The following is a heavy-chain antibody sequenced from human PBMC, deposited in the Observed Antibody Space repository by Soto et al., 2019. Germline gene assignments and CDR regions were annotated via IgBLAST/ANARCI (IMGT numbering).Heavy chain of an antibody. Sequence: PGGSLRLSCAASGFTFSDYYMSWIRQAPGKGLEWVSYISSSGSTIYYADSVKGRFTISRDNAKNSLYLQMNSLRAEDTAVYYCARDRSPWLALYLYYWGQGTLVTVSS. CDR3: ARDRSPWLALYLYY. CDR1: GFTFSDYY. V-gene: IGHV3-11*01. D-gene: IGHD6-19*01. J-gene: IGHJ4*02. CDR2: ISSSGSTI.